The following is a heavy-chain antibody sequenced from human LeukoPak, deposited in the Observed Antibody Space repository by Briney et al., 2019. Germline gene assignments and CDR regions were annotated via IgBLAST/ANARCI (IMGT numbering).Heavy chain of an antibody. D-gene: IGHD4-17*01. CDR2: ISGSGGST. V-gene: IGHV3-23*01. CDR3: AEDIWKTTVTIGYFDY. CDR1: GFTFSSYA. J-gene: IGHJ4*02. Sequence: GGSLRLSCAASGFTFSSYAMSWVRQAPGKGLEWVSAISGSGGSTYYADSVKGRFTISRDNSKNTLYLQMNSLRAEDTAVYYCAEDIWKTTVTIGYFDYWGQGTLVTVSS.